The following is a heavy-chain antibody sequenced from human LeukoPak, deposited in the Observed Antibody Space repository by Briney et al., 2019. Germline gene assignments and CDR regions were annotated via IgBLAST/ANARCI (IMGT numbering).Heavy chain of an antibody. J-gene: IGHJ3*02. V-gene: IGHV4-59*12. CDR1: GGSISSYY. CDR3: AKRGYDYVWGSYRIDAFDI. Sequence: SETLSLTCTVSGGSISSYYWSWIRQPPGKGLEWMGYIHYSGSTKYNPSLKSRVTISVDTSKNQFSLKLSSVTAADTAVYYCAKRGYDYVWGSYRIDAFDIWGQGTMVTVSS. CDR2: IHYSGST. D-gene: IGHD3-16*02.